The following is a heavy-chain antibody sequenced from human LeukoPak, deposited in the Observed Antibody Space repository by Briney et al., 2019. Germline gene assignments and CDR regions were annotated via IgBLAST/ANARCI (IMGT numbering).Heavy chain of an antibody. V-gene: IGHV3-21*01. CDR1: GFTFSSYS. Sequence: GGSLRLSCAASGFTFSSYSMNWVRQAPGKGLEWVSSISSSSSYIYYADSVKGRFTISRDNAKNSLYLQTNSLRAEDTAVYYCARHRKDIVVVPAAALGPGFDPWGQGTLVTVSS. D-gene: IGHD2-2*01. CDR2: ISSSSSYI. CDR3: ARHRKDIVVVPAAALGPGFDP. J-gene: IGHJ5*02.